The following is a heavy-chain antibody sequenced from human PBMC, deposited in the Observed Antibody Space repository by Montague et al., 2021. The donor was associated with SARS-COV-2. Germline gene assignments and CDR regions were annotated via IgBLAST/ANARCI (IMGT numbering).Heavy chain of an antibody. D-gene: IGHD6-19*01. J-gene: IGHJ4*02. CDR1: GGSVSSFY. CDR2: IHYIGST. V-gene: IGHV4-59*02. CDR3: VAGPLGVPYTVSWYDH. Sequence: SETLSLTCTVSGGSVSSFYWTWIRQSPGKGLEWIGFIHYIGSTNYNPSXXSRISISVDPSKNQFSLKLRSVTAADTAVYYCVAGPLGVPYTVSWYDHWGQGTLVTVSS.